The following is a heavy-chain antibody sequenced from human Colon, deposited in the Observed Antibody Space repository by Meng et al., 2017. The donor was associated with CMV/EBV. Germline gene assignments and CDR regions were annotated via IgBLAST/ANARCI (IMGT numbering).Heavy chain of an antibody. CDR1: GYTFTSYG. V-gene: IGHV1-18*01. J-gene: IGHJ4*02. CDR2: ISGSTGYT. Sequence: VQLVQFGAEVSEPGALVLVSCRSSGYTFTSYGINWVLQAPGQGLEWMGWISGSTGYTNRAQKFQGRVTMTTDTSTSTAYLALTRLTSNDTAVYYCARGRPNWSGVLDYWGQGTLVTVSS. CDR3: ARGRPNWSGVLDY. D-gene: IGHD1-1*01.